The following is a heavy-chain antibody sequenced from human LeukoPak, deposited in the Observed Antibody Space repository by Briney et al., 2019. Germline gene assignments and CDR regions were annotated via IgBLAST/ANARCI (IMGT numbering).Heavy chain of an antibody. Sequence: SETLSLTCTVSGGSISSYYWSWIRQPAGKGLEWIGRIYTSGSTNYNPSLKSRVTMSVDTSKNQFSLKLSSVTAAGTAVYYCARKVVAWWELPRSFDYWGQGTLVTVSS. V-gene: IGHV4-4*07. D-gene: IGHD1-26*01. CDR1: GGSISSYY. CDR2: IYTSGST. CDR3: ARKVVAWWELPRSFDY. J-gene: IGHJ4*02.